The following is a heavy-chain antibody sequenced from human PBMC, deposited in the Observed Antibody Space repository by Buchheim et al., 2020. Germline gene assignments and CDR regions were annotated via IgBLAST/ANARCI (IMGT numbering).Heavy chain of an antibody. Sequence: EVQLVESGGGPVQPGGSLELSCAVSGLTFTVSSIHWVRQASGKGLEWLGRIRNKVSGVYATAYAASVKGRFTISRDDSKKMAYLQMTGLKSEDTAVYYCYSYGEGDYWGQGTL. CDR1: GLTFTVSS. V-gene: IGHV3-73*01. J-gene: IGHJ4*02. CDR2: IRNKVSGVYAT. D-gene: IGHD5-18*01. CDR3: YSYGEGDY.